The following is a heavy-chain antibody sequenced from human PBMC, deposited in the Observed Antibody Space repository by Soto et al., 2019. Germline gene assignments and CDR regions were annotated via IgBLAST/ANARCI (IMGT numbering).Heavy chain of an antibody. D-gene: IGHD3-3*01. CDR1: GGSISSYY. J-gene: IGHJ4*02. V-gene: IGHV4-59*01. Sequence: QVQLQESGPGLVKPSETLSLTCTVSGGSISSYYWSWMRQPPGMGLEWIGYIYYSGSTNYNPSLKSRVTISVDTCKNQFSLKLSSVTAADTAVYYCARAGNETYYDFWSGSPGYFDYWGQGTLVTVSS. CDR2: IYYSGST. CDR3: ARAGNETYYDFWSGSPGYFDY.